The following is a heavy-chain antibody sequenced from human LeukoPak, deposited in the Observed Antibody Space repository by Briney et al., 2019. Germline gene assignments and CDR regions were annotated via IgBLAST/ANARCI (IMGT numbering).Heavy chain of an antibody. CDR1: GFTFSSYG. J-gene: IGHJ4*02. Sequence: GGSLRLSCAASGFTFSSYGMHWVRQAPGKGLEWVAVISYDGSNKYYADSVKGRFTISRDNSKNTLYLQMNSLRAEDTAVYYCAREGEIPRIDYWGQGTLVTVSS. D-gene: IGHD2-21*01. CDR2: ISYDGSNK. CDR3: AREGEIPRIDY. V-gene: IGHV3-30*03.